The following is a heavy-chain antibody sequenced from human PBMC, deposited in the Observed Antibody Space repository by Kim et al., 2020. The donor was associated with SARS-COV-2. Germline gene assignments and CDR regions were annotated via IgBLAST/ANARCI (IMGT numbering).Heavy chain of an antibody. J-gene: IGHJ6*02. V-gene: IGHV4-34*01. CDR3: ARGPTVTTFFYYYYGMDV. D-gene: IGHD4-17*01. CDR2: INHSGST. Sequence: SETLSLTCAVYGGSFSGYYWSWIRQPPGKGLEWIGEINHSGSTIYNPSLKSRVIISVDTSKNQFSLKLSSVTAADTAVYYCARGPTVTTFFYYYYGMDVWGQGTTVTVSS. CDR1: GGSFSGYY.